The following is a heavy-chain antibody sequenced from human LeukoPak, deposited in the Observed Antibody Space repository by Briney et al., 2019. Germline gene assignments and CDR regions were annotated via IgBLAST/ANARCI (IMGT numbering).Heavy chain of an antibody. D-gene: IGHD3-22*01. J-gene: IGHJ4*02. Sequence: PSQTLSLTCTISGGSISGGSYFWSWIRQPAGKGLEWIGRIYTSGSTNYNPSLKSRVTISVDTSKNQFSLKLSSVTAAGTAVCYCAREGPNSSGLDYWGQGTLVTVSS. CDR3: AREGPNSSGLDY. CDR1: GGSISGGSYF. V-gene: IGHV4-61*02. CDR2: IYTSGST.